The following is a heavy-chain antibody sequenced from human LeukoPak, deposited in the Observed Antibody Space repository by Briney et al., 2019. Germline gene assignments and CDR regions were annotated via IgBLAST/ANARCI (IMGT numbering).Heavy chain of an antibody. CDR1: GGSISSGGYS. CDR3: ATVAMVRGSVFDP. D-gene: IGHD3-10*01. J-gene: IGHJ5*02. V-gene: IGHV4-30-2*01. CDR2: IYHSGST. Sequence: PSETLSLTCTVSGGSISSGGYSWSWIRQPPGKGLEWIEYIYHSGSTYYNPSLKSRVTISLDRSKNQFSLKLTSVTAADTAVYYCATVAMVRGSVFDPWGQGTLVTVSS.